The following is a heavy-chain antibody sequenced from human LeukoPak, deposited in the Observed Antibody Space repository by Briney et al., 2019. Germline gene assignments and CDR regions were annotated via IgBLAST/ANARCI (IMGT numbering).Heavy chain of an antibody. CDR3: ARPADDGFDI. J-gene: IGHJ3*02. D-gene: IGHD6-25*01. V-gene: IGHV4-4*07. CDR1: GGSISTYY. CDR2: IYSSGST. Sequence: SETLSLTCTVSGGSISTYYWSWLRQPAGKGLEWIGRIYSSGSTNYNPSLKSRVTMSVDTSKNQFSLKLSSVTAADTAVYYCARPADDGFDIWGQGTMVTVSA.